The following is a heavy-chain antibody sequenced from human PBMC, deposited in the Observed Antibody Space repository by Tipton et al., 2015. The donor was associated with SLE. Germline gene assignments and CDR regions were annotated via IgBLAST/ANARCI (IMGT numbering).Heavy chain of an antibody. V-gene: IGHV4-34*01. CDR2: INHSGST. CDR3: ARDHYGSGSYYQPGAFDI. Sequence: TLSLTCAVYGGSFSAYYWSWIRQPPGKGLEWIGEINHSGSTNYNPSLKSRVTISVDTSKNQFSLKLSSVTAADTAVYYCARDHYGSGSYYQPGAFDIWGQGTMVTVSS. D-gene: IGHD3-10*01. J-gene: IGHJ3*02. CDR1: GGSFSAYY.